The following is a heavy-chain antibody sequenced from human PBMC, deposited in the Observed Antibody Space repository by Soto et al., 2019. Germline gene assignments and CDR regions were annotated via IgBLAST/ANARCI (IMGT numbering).Heavy chain of an antibody. CDR3: AHRVLRTVFGLVTTTAIYFDS. V-gene: IGHV2-5*02. D-gene: IGHD3-3*01. J-gene: IGHJ4*02. CDR2: IYWDDDK. CDR1: GFSLTTSGVG. Sequence: QITLNESGPTQVKPRQTLTLTCTFSGFSLTTSGVGVGWIRQSPGKAPEWLALIYWDDDKRYSPSLKSRLTITKDTSKSQVVLTMADLDPADTATYYCAHRVLRTVFGLVTTTAIYFDSWGQGTPVAVSS.